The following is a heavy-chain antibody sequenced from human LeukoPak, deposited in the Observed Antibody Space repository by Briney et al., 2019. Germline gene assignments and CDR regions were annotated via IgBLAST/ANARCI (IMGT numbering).Heavy chain of an antibody. CDR2: INPNSGGT. Sequence: ASVKVSCKASGYTFTGYYMHWVRQAPGQGLEWMVWINPNSGGTNYAQKFQGRVTMTRDTSISTAYMELSRLRSDDTAVYYCARGDYYDSSGYYYYYYGMDVWGQGTTVTVSS. CDR1: GYTFTGYY. CDR3: ARGDYYDSSGYYYYYYGMDV. V-gene: IGHV1-2*02. D-gene: IGHD3-22*01. J-gene: IGHJ6*02.